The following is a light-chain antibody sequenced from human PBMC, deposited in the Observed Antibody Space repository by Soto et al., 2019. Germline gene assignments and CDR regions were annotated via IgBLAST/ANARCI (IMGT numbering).Light chain of an antibody. CDR1: SSDIGIYNL. CDR3: CSYAGSSTCHV. Sequence: QSALTQPASVSGSPGQSITISCTGTSSDIGIYNLVSWYQQHPGKAPKLMIYEVIKRPSGVSNRFSGSKSGITASLTISGLQAEDEADYYCCSYAGSSTCHVFGPGTKLTVL. V-gene: IGLV2-23*02. J-gene: IGLJ1*01. CDR2: EVI.